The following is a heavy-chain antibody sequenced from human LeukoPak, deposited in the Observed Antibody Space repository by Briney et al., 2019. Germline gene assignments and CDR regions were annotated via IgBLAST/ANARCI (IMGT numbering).Heavy chain of an antibody. V-gene: IGHV3-30*18. Sequence: GGSLRLSCAASGFTFSSYGMHWVRQAPGKGLEWVAVISYDGSNKYYADSVKGRFTISRDNSKNTLYLQMNSLRAEDTAVYYCAKDLVYEIVVVHYMDVWGKGTTVTVSS. J-gene: IGHJ6*03. CDR2: ISYDGSNK. D-gene: IGHD2-2*01. CDR3: AKDLVYEIVVVHYMDV. CDR1: GFTFSSYG.